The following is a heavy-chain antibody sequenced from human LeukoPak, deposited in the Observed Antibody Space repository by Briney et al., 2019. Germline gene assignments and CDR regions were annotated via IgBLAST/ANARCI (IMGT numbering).Heavy chain of an antibody. CDR2: VNHSGST. CDR3: ARPPTATKWGPFDI. CDR1: GGSFSGYY. J-gene: IGHJ3*02. D-gene: IGHD4-17*01. V-gene: IGHV4-34*01. Sequence: SETLSLTCAVFGGSFSGYYWSWFRQPPGEGLEWIWEVNHSGSTTYNPSLKSRVTISVDTSKNQFSLKLSSVTAADTAVYYCARPPTATKWGPFDIWGQGTMVTVSS.